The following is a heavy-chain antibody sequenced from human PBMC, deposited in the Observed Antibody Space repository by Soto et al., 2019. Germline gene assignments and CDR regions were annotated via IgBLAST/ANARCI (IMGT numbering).Heavy chain of an antibody. J-gene: IGHJ4*02. CDR2: VSHDGRNT. V-gene: IGHV3-30*18. D-gene: IGHD6-19*01. CDR1: GFTFSDYA. CDR3: AKGGRQWLVTSDFNY. Sequence: VQLVESGGGVVQPGRSLRLSCAASGFTFSDYAMHWVRQAPGKGLEWVAVVSHDGRNTHYADSVKGRFTISRDSSKNTVYLEMTRLGAEDTAVYYCAKGGRQWLVTSDFNYWGQGALVTVSS.